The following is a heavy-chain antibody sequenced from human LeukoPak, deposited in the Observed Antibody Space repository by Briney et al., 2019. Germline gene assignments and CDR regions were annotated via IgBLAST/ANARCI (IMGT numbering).Heavy chain of an antibody. J-gene: IGHJ4*02. D-gene: IGHD3-16*02. V-gene: IGHV3-74*01. CDR2: INSDGSST. CDR1: GFTFSSYW. CDR3: AKEYERLGELSFDY. Sequence: GESLKISCAASGFTFSSYWMHWVRQAPGKGLVWVSRINSDGSSTSYADSVKGRFTISRDNAKNTLYLQMNSLRAEDTAVYYCAKEYERLGELSFDYWGQGTLVTVSS.